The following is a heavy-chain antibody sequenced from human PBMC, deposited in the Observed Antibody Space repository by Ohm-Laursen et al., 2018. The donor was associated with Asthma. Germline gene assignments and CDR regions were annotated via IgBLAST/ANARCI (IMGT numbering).Heavy chain of an antibody. CDR1: GYTFSRYS. Sequence: SLRLSCTASGYTFSRYSIHWVRQFPGKGLEWVSSISSSSSYIYYADSVKGRFTISRDNAKNSLYLQMNSLRAEDTAVYYCARDSGGYSSSWSKYNWFDPWGQGTLVTVSS. CDR3: ARDSGGYSSSWSKYNWFDP. J-gene: IGHJ5*02. CDR2: ISSSSSYI. D-gene: IGHD6-13*01. V-gene: IGHV3-21*01.